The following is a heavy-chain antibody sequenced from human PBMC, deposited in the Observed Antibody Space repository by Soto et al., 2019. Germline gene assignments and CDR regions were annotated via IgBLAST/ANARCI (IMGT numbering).Heavy chain of an antibody. CDR3: AGSSPAGPLPDY. D-gene: IGHD2-2*01. CDR2: ISAYNGNT. V-gene: IGHV1-18*01. J-gene: IGHJ4*02. CDR1: GYTFTSYG. Sequence: ASVKVSCKASGYTFTSYGISWARQAPGQGLEWMGWISAYNGNTNYAQKLQGRVTMTTDTSTSTAYMELRSLRSDDTAVYYCAGSSPAGPLPDYWGQGTLVTVSS.